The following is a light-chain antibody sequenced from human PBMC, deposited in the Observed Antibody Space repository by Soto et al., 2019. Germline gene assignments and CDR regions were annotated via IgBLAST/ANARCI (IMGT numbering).Light chain of an antibody. V-gene: IGLV1-40*01. CDR1: YSNIGAGYD. J-gene: IGLJ3*02. CDR2: RNT. Sequence: QSVLTQPPSVSGAPGQGVTISCAGTYSNIGAGYDVHWYQQIPRTAPKLLIHRNTLRSSGVPDRFSGSKSGTSASLAITGLQAEDEADYYCQSYDHTLSRSLFGGGTKLTVL. CDR3: QSYDHTLSRSL.